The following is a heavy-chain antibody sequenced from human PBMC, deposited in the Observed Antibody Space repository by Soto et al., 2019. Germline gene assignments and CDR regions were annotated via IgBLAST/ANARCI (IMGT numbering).Heavy chain of an antibody. CDR1: GYTFTSYY. CDR3: AREVRFLEWLRGMDV. CDR2: INPSGGST. V-gene: IGHV1-46*01. D-gene: IGHD3-3*01. J-gene: IGHJ6*02. Sequence: ASVKVSCKASGYTFTSYYMHWVRQPPGQGLEWMGIINPSGGSTSYVQKFQGRVTMTRDTSASTVYMELSSLRSEDTAVYYCAREVRFLEWLRGMDVWGQGTTVTVSS.